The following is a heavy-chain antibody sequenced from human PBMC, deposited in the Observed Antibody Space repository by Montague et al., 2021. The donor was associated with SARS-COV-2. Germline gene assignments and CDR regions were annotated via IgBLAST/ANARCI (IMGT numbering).Heavy chain of an antibody. V-gene: IGHV3-23*01. CDR2: IGASGNDT. D-gene: IGHD2-21*02. Sequence: SLRLSCAASGFRFSGYAMSWVRQAPGKGLEWVSAIGASGNDTYYADSVRGRFTSSRDNSKNMLYLQLNSLRVEDTAVYYCVKRVVVTSYRYFDYWGQGTLVTVSA. J-gene: IGHJ4*02. CDR3: VKRVVVTSYRYFDY. CDR1: GFRFSGYA.